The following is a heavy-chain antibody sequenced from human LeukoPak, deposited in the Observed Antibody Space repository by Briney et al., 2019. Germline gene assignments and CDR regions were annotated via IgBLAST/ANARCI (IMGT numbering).Heavy chain of an antibody. J-gene: IGHJ4*02. CDR3: ARALTWSAEGRGGGSHFDY. V-gene: IGHV4-34*01. Sequence: KTSETLSLTCAVYGGSFSGYYWSWIRQPPGKGLEWIGEINHSGSTNYNPSLKSRVTISVDTSKNQFSLKLSSVTAADTAVYYCARALTWSAEGRGGGSHFDYWGQGTLVTVSS. CDR1: GGSFSGYY. CDR2: INHSGST. D-gene: IGHD3-3*01.